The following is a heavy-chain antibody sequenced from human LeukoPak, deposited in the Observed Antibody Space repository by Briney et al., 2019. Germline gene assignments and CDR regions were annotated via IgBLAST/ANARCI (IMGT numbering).Heavy chain of an antibody. V-gene: IGHV3-21*01. J-gene: IGHJ4*02. Sequence: GGSLRLSCAVSGFTFSTYSMTWVRQAPGKGLEWVSSISSSSRNTYYTDSVKGRFTISRDNAKNSLYLQMSSLRAEDTAVYYCARGGTFGVDISDYWGQRTLVTVSS. CDR1: GFTFSTYS. D-gene: IGHD3-3*01. CDR3: ARGGTFGVDISDY. CDR2: ISSSSRNT.